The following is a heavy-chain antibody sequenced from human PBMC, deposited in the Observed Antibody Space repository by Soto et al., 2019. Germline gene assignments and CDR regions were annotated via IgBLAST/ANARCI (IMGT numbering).Heavy chain of an antibody. CDR3: ARHKRLFLEGPKENDT. CDR1: GYTFTSYG. D-gene: IGHD3-3*01. V-gene: IGHV1-18*01. J-gene: IGHJ4*02. Sequence: GASVKVSCKASGYTFTSYGISWVRQAPGQGLEWMGWISAYNGNTNYAQKLQGRVTMTTDTSTSTAYMELRSLRSDDTAVYYCARHKRLFLEGPKENDTWAQEALLTFSS. CDR2: ISAYNGNT.